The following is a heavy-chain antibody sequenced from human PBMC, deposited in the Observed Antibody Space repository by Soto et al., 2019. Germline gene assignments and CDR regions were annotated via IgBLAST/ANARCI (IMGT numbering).Heavy chain of an antibody. CDR2: INHSGSS. Sequence: QVQLQQWGAGLLKPSETLSLTCAVYGGSFSGYDWTWIRQPPGTGLEWIGEINHSGSSNYNPSLNSRVTISVVPSKNPFSLKLPSVTAAYTVGYYCTRDKITGLFGSWGQGTLVTVSS. D-gene: IGHD2-8*02. CDR1: GGSFSGYD. V-gene: IGHV4-34*01. CDR3: TRDKITGLFGS. J-gene: IGHJ4*02.